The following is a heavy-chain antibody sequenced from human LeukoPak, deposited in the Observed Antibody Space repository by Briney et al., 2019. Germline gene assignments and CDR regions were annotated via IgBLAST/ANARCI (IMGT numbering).Heavy chain of an antibody. V-gene: IGHV3-74*01. CDR3: ASLYSSSQFDY. Sequence: GGSLRLSCAASGFTFSSYWMHWVRQAPGKGLVWVSRINGDGSSTSYADSMKGRFTISRDNAKNTLYLQMNSLRAEDTAVYYCASLYSSSQFDYWGQGTLVTVSS. CDR1: GFTFSSYW. CDR2: INGDGSST. D-gene: IGHD6-13*01. J-gene: IGHJ4*02.